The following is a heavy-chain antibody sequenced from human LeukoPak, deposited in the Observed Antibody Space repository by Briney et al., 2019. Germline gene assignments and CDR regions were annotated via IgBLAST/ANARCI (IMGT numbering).Heavy chain of an antibody. D-gene: IGHD6-19*01. CDR3: AKTPHAGYSSGWYYFDY. V-gene: IGHV3-9*01. CDR2: ISWNSGSI. CDR1: GFTFDDYA. Sequence: PGRSLRLSCAASGFTFDDYAMHWVRQAPGKGLEWVSGISWNSGSIGYADSVKGRFTISGDNAKNSLYLQMNSLRAEDTALYYCAKTPHAGYSSGWYYFDYWGQGTLVTVSS. J-gene: IGHJ4*02.